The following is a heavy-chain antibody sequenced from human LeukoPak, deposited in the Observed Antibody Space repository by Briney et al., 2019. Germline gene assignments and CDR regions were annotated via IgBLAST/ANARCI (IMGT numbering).Heavy chain of an antibody. Sequence: ASVKVSCKASGGTFSSYAISWVRQAPGQGLKWMGGIIPIFGTANYAQKFQGRVTITADESTSTAYMELSSLRSEDTAVYYCARVSGSGNYPGTWGQGTLVTVSS. CDR2: IIPIFGTA. CDR1: GGTFSSYA. J-gene: IGHJ4*02. V-gene: IGHV1-69*13. D-gene: IGHD1-26*01. CDR3: ARVSGSGNYPGT.